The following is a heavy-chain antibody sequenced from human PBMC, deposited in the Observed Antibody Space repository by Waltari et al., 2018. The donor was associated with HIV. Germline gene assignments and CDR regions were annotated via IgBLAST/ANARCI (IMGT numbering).Heavy chain of an antibody. CDR2: IIPIFGTA. D-gene: IGHD1-26*01. V-gene: IGHV1-69*01. CDR1: GGTFSSYA. Sequence: QVQLVQSGAEVKKPGSSVKVSCKASGGTFSSYAISWVRQAPGQGLEWMGGIIPIFGTANDAQKVQGRVTITADESTSTAYMELSSLRSEDTAVYYCARRARGSYRLGGSFDYWGQGTLVTVSS. J-gene: IGHJ4*02. CDR3: ARRARGSYRLGGSFDY.